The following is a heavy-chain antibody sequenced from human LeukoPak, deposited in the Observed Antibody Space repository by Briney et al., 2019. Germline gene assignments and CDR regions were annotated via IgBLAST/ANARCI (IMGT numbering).Heavy chain of an antibody. J-gene: IGHJ4*02. D-gene: IGHD3-3*01. CDR1: GFTFNNYA. Sequence: GGSLRLSCTASGFTFNNYAMSWVRQAPGKGPEWVSLITGSGGDGYTVDSMKGRFIISRDNSKNSIYLQLNSLRPEDTAVYYCAKMAIAKGATQGRGFLQFDFWGQGTLVTVSS. V-gene: IGHV3-23*01. CDR2: ITGSGGDG. CDR3: AKMAIAKGATQGRGFLQFDF.